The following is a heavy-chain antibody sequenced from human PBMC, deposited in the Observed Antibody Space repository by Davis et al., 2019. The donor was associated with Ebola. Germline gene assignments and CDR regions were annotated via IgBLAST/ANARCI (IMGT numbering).Heavy chain of an antibody. V-gene: IGHV4-30-4*01. CDR3: ARAGVRLRFLEWRHEFDY. CDR1: GGSISSGDYY. J-gene: IGHJ4*02. Sequence: SETLSLTCTVSGGSISSGDYYWSWIRQPPGKGLEWIGYIYYSGSTYYNPSLKSRVTISVDTSKNQFSLKVSSVTAADTAVYYCARAGVRLRFLEWRHEFDYWGQGTLVTVSS. CDR2: IYYSGST. D-gene: IGHD3-3*01.